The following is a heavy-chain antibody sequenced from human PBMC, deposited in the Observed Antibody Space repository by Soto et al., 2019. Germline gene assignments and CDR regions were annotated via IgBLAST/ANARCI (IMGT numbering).Heavy chain of an antibody. CDR1: GFTFSTYS. J-gene: IGHJ4*02. CDR2: ISSSSSYI. D-gene: IGHD6-19*01. V-gene: IGHV3-21*01. CDR3: ARGVGGVLVAGFDY. Sequence: GGSLRLSCAASGFTFSTYSMNWVRQAPGKGLEWVSSISSSSSYIYYADSVKGRLTISRDNAKNSLYLQMNSLRAEDTAIYYCARGVGGVLVAGFDYWGQGALVTVSS.